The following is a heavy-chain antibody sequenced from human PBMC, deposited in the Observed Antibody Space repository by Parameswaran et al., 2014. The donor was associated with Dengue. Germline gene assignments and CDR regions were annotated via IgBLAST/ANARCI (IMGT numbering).Heavy chain of an antibody. J-gene: IGHJ6*03. D-gene: IGHD2-15*01. CDR2: INAGNGNT. Sequence: WVRQAPGQSLEWMGWINAGNGNTKYSQKFQDRVTITRDTSASTAYMVLSRLRSEDTAVYFCARGIGYCSDTNCHTYYYYYMDVWGKGTTVTVSS. CDR3: ARGIGYCSDTNCHTYYYYYMDV. V-gene: IGHV1-3*01.